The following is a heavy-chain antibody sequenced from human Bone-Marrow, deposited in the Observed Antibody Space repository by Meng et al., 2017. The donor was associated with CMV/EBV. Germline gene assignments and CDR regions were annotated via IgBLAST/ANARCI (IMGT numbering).Heavy chain of an antibody. J-gene: IGHJ2*01. D-gene: IGHD5-18*01. CDR1: GGSVSSGSYY. CDR2: IYYSGST. Sequence: GSLRLSCTVSGGSVSSGSYYWSWIRQPPGKGLEWIGYIYYSGSTNYNPSLKRRVTISVDTSKNQFSLKLSSVTAADTAVYYCAGTEIQLWLRYFDLWGRGTLVTVSS. V-gene: IGHV4-61*01. CDR3: AGTEIQLWLRYFDL.